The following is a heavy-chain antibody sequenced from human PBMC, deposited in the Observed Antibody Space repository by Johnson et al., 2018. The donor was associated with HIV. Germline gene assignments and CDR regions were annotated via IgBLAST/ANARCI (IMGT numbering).Heavy chain of an antibody. CDR3: AKDLVVTAPGAFDI. V-gene: IGHV3-30*02. CDR1: GFTFSSYG. Sequence: QVQLVESGEGVVQPGRSLRLSCAASGFTFSSYGMHWVRQAPGKGLEWVTFIRYDGSNKYYADSVKGRFTISRDNSKNTLYLQMSSLRAEDTAVYYCAKDLVVTAPGAFDIWGQGTMVTVSS. D-gene: IGHD2-21*02. J-gene: IGHJ3*02. CDR2: IRYDGSNK.